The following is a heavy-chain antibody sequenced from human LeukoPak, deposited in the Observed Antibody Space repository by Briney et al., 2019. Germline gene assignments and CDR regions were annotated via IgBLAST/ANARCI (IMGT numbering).Heavy chain of an antibody. J-gene: IGHJ6*02. V-gene: IGHV1-18*01. Sequence: ASVKVSCKASGYYLTSFAINWVRQAPGQGLEWMGWISAYDGGLKYAQDFQGRVTMTTGSSTRTAYMELTRLTSADTAVYYCARDPLTSIWSPYYFTLDVWGQGTTVRVSS. D-gene: IGHD1-26*01. CDR2: ISAYDGGL. CDR1: GYYLTSFA. CDR3: ARDPLTSIWSPYYFTLDV.